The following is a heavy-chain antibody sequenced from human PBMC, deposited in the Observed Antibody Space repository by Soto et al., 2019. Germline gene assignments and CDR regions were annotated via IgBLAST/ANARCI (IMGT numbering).Heavy chain of an antibody. J-gene: IGHJ4*02. CDR2: IYYSGST. D-gene: IGHD3-3*01. CDR3: ARGHDFWSGYAYYFDY. CDR1: GGSISSGGYY. V-gene: IGHV4-31*03. Sequence: QVQLQESGPGLVKPSQTLSLTCTVSGGSISSGGYYWSWIRQHPGKGLEWIGYIYYSGSTYYNPSLRSRVTISVDTSQNQFSLQLSSVTAADTAVYYCARGHDFWSGYAYYFDYWGQGTLVTVSP.